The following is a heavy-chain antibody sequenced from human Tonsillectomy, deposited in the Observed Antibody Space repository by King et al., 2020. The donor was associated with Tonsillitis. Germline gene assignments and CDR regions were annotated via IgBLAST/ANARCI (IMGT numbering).Heavy chain of an antibody. Sequence: QLQESGPGLVKPSETLSLICTVSGGSISSSDYYWVWIRQPPGKGLEWIGHINYSGNTHYNPSLSSRVTISVDTSKDQFSLRLSSVTAADTAVYYCARLLLLDYDDNVSGSGNFDYWGRGTLVTVSS. CDR2: INYSGNT. CDR3: ARLLLLDYDDNVSGSGNFDY. V-gene: IGHV4-39*01. CDR1: GGSISSSDYY. J-gene: IGHJ4*02. D-gene: IGHD4-17*01.